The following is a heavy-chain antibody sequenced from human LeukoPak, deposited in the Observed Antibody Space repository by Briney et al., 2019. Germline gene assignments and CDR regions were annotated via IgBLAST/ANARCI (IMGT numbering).Heavy chain of an antibody. CDR2: TNPNSGDT. J-gene: IGHJ5*02. Sequence: ASVNVSCKASGYTFTGYYMHWVRQAPGQGLEWMGWTNPNSGDTHYAQKFQGRVTMNSDTSISTAYMEVSRLRSDDTAGYYCASLPYIGSSVPPWFDPWGQGTLVTVSS. CDR1: GYTFTGYY. D-gene: IGHD6-6*01. CDR3: ASLPYIGSSVPPWFDP. V-gene: IGHV1-2*02.